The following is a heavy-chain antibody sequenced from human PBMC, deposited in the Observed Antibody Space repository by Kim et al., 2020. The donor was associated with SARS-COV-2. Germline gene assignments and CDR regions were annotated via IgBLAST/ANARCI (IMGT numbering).Heavy chain of an antibody. D-gene: IGHD1-26*01. J-gene: IGHJ3*02. CDR3: VRRAYSGPSGAFDT. CDR1: GDSVSSNKAA. CDR2: TYFQSKWNT. V-gene: IGHV6-1*01. Sequence: SQTLSLTCAISGDSVSSNKAAWSWIRHSPSRGLEWLARTYFQSKWNTGYALSVRGRMTMEADTSKNQLSLQLSSVTAEDSAVYYCVRRAYSGPSGAFDTWGHGTMVTVSS.